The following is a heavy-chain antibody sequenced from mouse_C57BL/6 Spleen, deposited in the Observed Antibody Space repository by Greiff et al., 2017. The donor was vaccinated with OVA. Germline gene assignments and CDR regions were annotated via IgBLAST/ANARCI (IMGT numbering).Heavy chain of an antibody. V-gene: IGHV1-42*01. CDR1: GYSFTGYY. J-gene: IGHJ2*01. CDR3: ARSDGNYSFDY. D-gene: IGHD2-1*01. Sequence: VQLKESGPELVKPGASVKISCKASGYSFTGYYMNWVKQSPEKSLEWIGEINPSTGGTTYNQKFKAKATLTVDKSSSTAYMQLKSLTSEDSAVYYCARSDGNYSFDYWGQGTTLTVSS. CDR2: INPSTGGT.